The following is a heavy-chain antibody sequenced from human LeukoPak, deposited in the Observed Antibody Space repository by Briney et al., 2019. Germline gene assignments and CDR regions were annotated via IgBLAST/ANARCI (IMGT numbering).Heavy chain of an antibody. D-gene: IGHD5-24*01. CDR3: ARDPILSRMATIPYFDY. Sequence: SVKVSCKASGGTFISYAISWVRQVPGQGLEWMGGIIPIFGTANYAQKFQGRVTITADESTSTAYMELNSLRSDDTAVYFCARDPILSRMATIPYFDYWGQGTLVTVSS. V-gene: IGHV1-69*13. J-gene: IGHJ4*02. CDR2: IIPIFGTA. CDR1: GGTFISYA.